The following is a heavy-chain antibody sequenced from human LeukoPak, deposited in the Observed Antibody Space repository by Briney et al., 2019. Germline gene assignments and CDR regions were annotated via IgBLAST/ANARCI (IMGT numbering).Heavy chain of an antibody. D-gene: IGHD3-10*01. J-gene: IGHJ4*02. Sequence: GGSLRLSCAASGFTFSSYSMNWVRQAPGKGLEWVSAISGSGGSTYYADSVKGRFTISRDNSKNTLYLQMNSLRAEDTAVYYCAKVPVLLWFGELFRYYFDYWGQGTLVTVSS. CDR3: AKVPVLLWFGELFRYYFDY. CDR1: GFTFSSYS. CDR2: ISGSGGST. V-gene: IGHV3-23*01.